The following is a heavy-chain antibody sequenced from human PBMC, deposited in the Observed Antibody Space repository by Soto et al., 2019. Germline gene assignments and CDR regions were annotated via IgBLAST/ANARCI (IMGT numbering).Heavy chain of an antibody. CDR3: ARAYMAAYDSSGYQDY. CDR1: GFTFSSYA. Sequence: GGSLRLSCAASGFTFSSYAMHWVRQAPGKGLEWVAVISYDGSNKYYADSVKGRFTISRDNSKNTLYLQMNSLRAEDTAVYYCARAYMAAYDSSGYQDYWGQGTLVTVSS. V-gene: IGHV3-30-3*01. CDR2: ISYDGSNK. D-gene: IGHD3-22*01. J-gene: IGHJ4*02.